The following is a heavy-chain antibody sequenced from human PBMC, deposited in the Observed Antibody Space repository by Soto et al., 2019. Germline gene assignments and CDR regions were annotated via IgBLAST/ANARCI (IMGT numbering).Heavy chain of an antibody. J-gene: IGHJ4*02. CDR3: ARDVVTHCSGSTCYPYAY. CDR2: RKHDGSET. V-gene: IGHV3-7*03. D-gene: IGHD2-15*01. Sequence: GGSLRLSCAASGFTFNTFWMSWVRQSPGKGQEWVANRKHDGSETYYVDSGKGRFTISRDNAKNSLFLQMNTLRTEDTAVYYCARDVVTHCSGSTCYPYAYWGQGALVTVSS. CDR1: GFTFNTFW.